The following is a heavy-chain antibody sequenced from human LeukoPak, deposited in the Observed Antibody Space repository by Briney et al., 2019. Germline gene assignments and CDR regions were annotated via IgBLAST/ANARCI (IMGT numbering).Heavy chain of an antibody. CDR2: LNWNGAST. J-gene: IGHJ4*02. CDR3: AKLLYYYDSSQPY. V-gene: IGHV3-20*03. Sequence: GGSRRPSFAAPGLTFDDYGLGWVRQVPGKGLNWVSGLNWNGASTGYADSVKGRFTISRDNAKNSLYLQMNSLRAEDTAVYYCAKLLYYYDSSQPYWGQGTLVTVSS. CDR1: GLTFDDYG. D-gene: IGHD3-22*01.